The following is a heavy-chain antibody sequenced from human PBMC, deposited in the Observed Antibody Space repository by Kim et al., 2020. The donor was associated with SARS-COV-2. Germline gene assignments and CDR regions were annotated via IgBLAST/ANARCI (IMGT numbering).Heavy chain of an antibody. Sequence: ADSVKGRFTISRDNAENSLYLRMNSLRAEDTAVYYCARGRLAAAGSGLDYWGQGTLVTVSS. D-gene: IGHD6-13*01. J-gene: IGHJ4*02. CDR3: ARGRLAAAGSGLDY. V-gene: IGHV3-21*01.